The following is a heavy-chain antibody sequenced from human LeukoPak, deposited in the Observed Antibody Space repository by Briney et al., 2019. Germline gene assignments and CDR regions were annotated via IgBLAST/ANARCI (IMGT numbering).Heavy chain of an antibody. CDR2: IYHSGST. CDR3: AKDHDAGIVEISGFDY. CDR1: GYSISSGYY. V-gene: IGHV4-38-2*02. D-gene: IGHD1-26*01. Sequence: SETLSLTCTVSGYSISSGYYWGWIRQPPGKGLEWIGSIYHSGSTYYNPSLKSRVTISVDTSKNQFSLKPSSVTAADTAVYYCAKDHDAGIVEISGFDYWGQGTLVTVSS. J-gene: IGHJ4*02.